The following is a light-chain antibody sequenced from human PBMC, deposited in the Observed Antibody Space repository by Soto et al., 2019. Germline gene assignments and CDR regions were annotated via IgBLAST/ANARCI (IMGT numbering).Light chain of an antibody. V-gene: IGKV3-15*01. Sequence: EIVMTQSPATLSVTAGERATLSCRASQSVSSNLAWYQQKPGQAPRLLIYGASTRATGIPARFSGSGSGTEFTLTISSLQSEAFAVYYCQQYNNWPPPLTFGGGTKVEIK. J-gene: IGKJ4*01. CDR3: QQYNNWPPPLT. CDR1: QSVSSN. CDR2: GAS.